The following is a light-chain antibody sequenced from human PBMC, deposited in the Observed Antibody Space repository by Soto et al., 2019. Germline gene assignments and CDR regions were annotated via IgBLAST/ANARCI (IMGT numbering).Light chain of an antibody. Sequence: EIVLTQSPGPLSLSPGERATLSCRASQSVHRSYLAWYQQKPGQAPRLIIYSTSSRATGIPGRFSGSGSGTDFTLTISRMEPEDFAVFYCQQYGSSITFGQGTRLEI. CDR3: QQYGSSIT. J-gene: IGKJ5*01. CDR1: QSVHRSY. V-gene: IGKV3-20*01. CDR2: STS.